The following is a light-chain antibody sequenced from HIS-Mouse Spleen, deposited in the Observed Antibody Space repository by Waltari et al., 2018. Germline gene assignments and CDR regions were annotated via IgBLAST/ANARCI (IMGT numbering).Light chain of an antibody. CDR1: ALPKKY. CDR3: YSTDSSGNHRV. Sequence: SYELTQPPSVSVSPGQTARITCSGDALPKKYAYWYQQKSGQAPVLVIYEESKRPSGVPERFSGSSSGTMATVTISGAQVEDEADYYCYSTDSSGNHRVFGGGTKLTVL. CDR2: EES. V-gene: IGLV3-10*01. J-gene: IGLJ2*01.